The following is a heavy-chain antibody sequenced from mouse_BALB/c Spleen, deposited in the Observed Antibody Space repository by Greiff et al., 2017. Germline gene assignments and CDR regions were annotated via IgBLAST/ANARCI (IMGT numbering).Heavy chain of an antibody. V-gene: IGHV3-2*02. CDR3: ARGIITTVVATDYAMDY. Sequence: VQLKESGPGLVKPSQSLSLTCTVTGYSITSDYAWNWIRQFPGNKLEWMGYISYSGSTSYNPSLKSRISITRDTSKNQFFLQLNSVTTEDTATYYCARGIITTVVATDYAMDYWGQGTSVTVSS. CDR1: GYSITSDYA. D-gene: IGHD1-1*01. CDR2: ISYSGST. J-gene: IGHJ4*01.